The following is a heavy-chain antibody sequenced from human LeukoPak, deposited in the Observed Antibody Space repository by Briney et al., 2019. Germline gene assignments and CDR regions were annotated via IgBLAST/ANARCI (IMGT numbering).Heavy chain of an antibody. CDR3: ARLGDSSSGYYDNWFDP. J-gene: IGHJ5*02. CDR2: IYPGDSDT. D-gene: IGHD3-22*01. V-gene: IGHV5-51*01. Sequence: GESLKISCKGSGYIFTSYWIGWVRQMPGKGLEWMGIIYPGDSDTRYSPSFQGQVTISADKSISTAYLQWSSLKASDTAMYYCARLGDSSSGYYDNWFDPWGQGTLVTVSS. CDR1: GYIFTSYW.